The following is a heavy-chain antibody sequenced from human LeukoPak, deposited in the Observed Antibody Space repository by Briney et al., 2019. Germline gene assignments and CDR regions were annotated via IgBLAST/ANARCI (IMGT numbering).Heavy chain of an antibody. V-gene: IGHV3-7*01. CDR1: GFAFSSYW. J-gene: IGHJ4*02. Sequence: GGSLRLSCAASGFAFSSYWMSWVRQAPGKGLEWVANIKQDGSEKYYVDSVKGRFTISRDNAKNSLYLQMNSLRAEDTAVYYCAREPRYSGSPGYFDYWGQGTLVTVSS. CDR2: IKQDGSEK. D-gene: IGHD6-6*01. CDR3: AREPRYSGSPGYFDY.